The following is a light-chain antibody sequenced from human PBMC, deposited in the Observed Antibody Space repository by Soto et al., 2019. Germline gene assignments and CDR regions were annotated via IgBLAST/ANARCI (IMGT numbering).Light chain of an antibody. Sequence: ENVLTQSPATLSLAPSERATLSFRASQGVSSNLAWYQQKPGQAPRLLIYGASTRATGIPARFSGSGSGTDFTLTISRLEPEDFAVYHCQQYGRSPLTFGGGTKVDI. V-gene: IGKV3-20*01. J-gene: IGKJ4*01. CDR2: GAS. CDR3: QQYGRSPLT. CDR1: QGVSSN.